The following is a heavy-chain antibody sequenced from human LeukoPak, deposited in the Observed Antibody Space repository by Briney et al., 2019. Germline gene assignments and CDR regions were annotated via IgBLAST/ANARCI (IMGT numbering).Heavy chain of an antibody. CDR3: AKDGLAYCGGDCYSDYYYYYMDV. CDR2: IWYDGSNK. D-gene: IGHD2-21*01. Sequence: GGSLRLSCAASGFTFSSYGMHWVRQAPGKGLEWVAVIWYDGSNKYYADSVKGRFTISRDNSKNTLYLQMNSLRAEDTAVYYCAKDGLAYCGGDCYSDYYYYYMDVWGKGTTVTVSS. CDR1: GFTFSSYG. J-gene: IGHJ6*03. V-gene: IGHV3-30*02.